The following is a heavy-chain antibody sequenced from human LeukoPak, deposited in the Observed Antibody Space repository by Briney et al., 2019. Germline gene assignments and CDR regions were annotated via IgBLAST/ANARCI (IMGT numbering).Heavy chain of an antibody. V-gene: IGHV4-34*01. CDR3: ARGRGFSSGYYTLHYYFDY. Sequence: SETLSLTCAVYGGSFSGYYWSWIRQPPGKGLEWIGEINHSGSTNYNPSLKSRVTISVDTSKNQFSLKLSSVTAADTAVYYCARGRGFSSGYYTLHYYFDYWGQGTLVTVSS. CDR1: GGSFSGYY. CDR2: INHSGST. J-gene: IGHJ4*02. D-gene: IGHD3-22*01.